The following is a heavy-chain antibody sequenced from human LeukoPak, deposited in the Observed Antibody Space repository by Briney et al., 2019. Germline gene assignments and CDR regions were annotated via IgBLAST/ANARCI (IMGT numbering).Heavy chain of an antibody. J-gene: IGHJ3*02. Sequence: GGSLRLSCAASGFTFDDYAMHWVRQAPGKGLEWVSGISWNSGSIGYADSVKGRFTISRDNAKNSLYLQMNSLRAEDTALYYCAKDTNRSFLDEWSDGAFDIWGQGTMVTVSS. CDR2: ISWNSGSI. CDR1: GFTFDDYA. D-gene: IGHD3-3*01. CDR3: AKDTNRSFLDEWSDGAFDI. V-gene: IGHV3-9*01.